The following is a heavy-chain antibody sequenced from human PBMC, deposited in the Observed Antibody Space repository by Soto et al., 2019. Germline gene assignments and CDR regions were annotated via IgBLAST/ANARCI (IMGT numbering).Heavy chain of an antibody. CDR1: GYSFTSYW. J-gene: IGHJ6*02. Sequence: GESLKISCKGSGYSFTSYWIGWARQMPGKGLEWMGIIYPGDSDTRYSPSFQGQVTISADKSISTAYVQWSSLKASDTAMYYCARQRYGGKYYYGMDVWGQGTTVTVSS. CDR2: IYPGDSDT. V-gene: IGHV5-51*01. D-gene: IGHD5-18*01. CDR3: ARQRYGGKYYYGMDV.